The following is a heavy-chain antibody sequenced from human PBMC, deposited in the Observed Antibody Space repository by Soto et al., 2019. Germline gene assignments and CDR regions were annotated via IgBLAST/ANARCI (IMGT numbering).Heavy chain of an antibody. V-gene: IGHV1-2*04. CDR2: INPNSGGT. J-gene: IGHJ3*02. Sequence: ASVKVSCKASGYTFTGYYMHWVRQAPGHGLAWMGWINPNSGGTNYAQKFQGWVTMTRDTSISTAYMELSRLRSDDTAVYYCARTPRYCSSTSCPEGGAFDIWGQGTMVTVSS. CDR3: ARTPRYCSSTSCPEGGAFDI. D-gene: IGHD2-2*01. CDR1: GYTFTGYY.